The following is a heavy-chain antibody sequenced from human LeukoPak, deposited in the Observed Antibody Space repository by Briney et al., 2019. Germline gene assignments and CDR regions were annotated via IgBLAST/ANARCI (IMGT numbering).Heavy chain of an antibody. CDR2: INHSGST. CDR3: ARDSARPAGHDY. D-gene: IGHD5-18*01. Sequence: SETLSLTCAVYGGSFSGYYWSWIRQPPGKGLEWIGEINHSGSTNYNPSLKSRVTISVDTSKNQLSLKLSSVTAADTAVYYCARDSARPAGHDYWGQGTLDTVSS. CDR1: GGSFSGYY. V-gene: IGHV4-34*01. J-gene: IGHJ4*02.